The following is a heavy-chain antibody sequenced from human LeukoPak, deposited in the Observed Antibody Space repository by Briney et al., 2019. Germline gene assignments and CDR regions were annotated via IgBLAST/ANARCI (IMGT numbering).Heavy chain of an antibody. CDR2: IYPGDSDT. J-gene: IGHJ5*02. Sequence: GESLKISFKGSGYSFTSYWIGWVRQMPGKGLEWMGIIYPGDSDTRYSPSFQGQVTISADKSISTAYLQWSSLKASDTAMYYCARQEGYCSGGSCYDNWFDPWGQGTLVTVSS. CDR1: GYSFTSYW. D-gene: IGHD2-15*01. V-gene: IGHV5-51*01. CDR3: ARQEGYCSGGSCYDNWFDP.